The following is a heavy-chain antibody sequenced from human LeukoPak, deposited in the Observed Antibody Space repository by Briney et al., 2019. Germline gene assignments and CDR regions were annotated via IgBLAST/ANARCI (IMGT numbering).Heavy chain of an antibody. CDR1: GFTFSSYA. V-gene: IGHV3-23*01. J-gene: IGHJ4*02. D-gene: IGHD3-22*01. CDR2: ISGSGGST. Sequence: PGGSLRLSCAASGFTFSSYAMSWVRQAPGKGLEWVSAISGSGGSTYYADSVKGRFSISRDNSKSTLYLQMNSLSAEDTAVYYCAKGRSMIVATTVAYWGQGTLVTVSS. CDR3: AKGRSMIVATTVAY.